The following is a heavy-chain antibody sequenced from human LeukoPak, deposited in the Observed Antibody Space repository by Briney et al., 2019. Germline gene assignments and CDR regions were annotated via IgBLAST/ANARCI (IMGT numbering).Heavy chain of an antibody. V-gene: IGHV4-39*02. CDR1: GGSISSSSYY. J-gene: IGHJ4*02. CDR3: ARDRNNWNYMLDY. Sequence: SETLSLTCTVSGGSISSSSYYWGWIRQPPGKGLEWIGSIYYSGSSYYNPSLKSRVTISVDTSKNLFSLKLSSVTAADTAVYYCARDRNNWNYMLDYWGQGTLVTVSS. CDR2: IYYSGSS. D-gene: IGHD1-7*01.